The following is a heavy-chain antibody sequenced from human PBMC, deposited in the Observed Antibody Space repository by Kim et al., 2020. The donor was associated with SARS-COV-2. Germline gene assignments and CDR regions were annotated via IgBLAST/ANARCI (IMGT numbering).Heavy chain of an antibody. CDR2: ISGPGDDT. J-gene: IGHJ4*01. CDR3: GKGYEFWHGYHLFDF. CDR1: GFTFRGYA. Sequence: GGSLRLSCVGSGFTFRGYAMGWVRQAPGKGLEWVSTISGPGDDTQSADVVSGRFTISRDNSKNTLFLQMSGLRADDPAINYCGKGYEFWHGYHLFDFLG. V-gene: IGHV3-23*01. D-gene: IGHD3-3*01.